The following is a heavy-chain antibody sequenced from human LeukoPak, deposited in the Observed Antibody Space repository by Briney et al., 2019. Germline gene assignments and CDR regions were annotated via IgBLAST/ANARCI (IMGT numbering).Heavy chain of an antibody. CDR2: IWYDGSNK. CDR3: ARALRYFDWLLEYYYYGMDV. J-gene: IGHJ6*02. CDR1: GFTFSSYG. V-gene: IGHV3-33*01. D-gene: IGHD3-9*01. Sequence: PGRSLRLSCAASGFTFSSYGMHWVRQAPGKGLEWVAVIWYDGSNKYYADSVKGRFTISRDNSKNTLYLQMDSLRAEDTAVYYCARALRYFDWLLEYYYYGMDVWGQGTTVTVSS.